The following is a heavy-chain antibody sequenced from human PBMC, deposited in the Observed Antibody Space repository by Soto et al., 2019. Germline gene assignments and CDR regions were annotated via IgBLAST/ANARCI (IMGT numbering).Heavy chain of an antibody. CDR1: GNTVPNYA. Sequence: GASVKVSCKASGNTVPNYAIHWVRQAPGQRLEWMGWINGGNGNTYYSEHFQGRVTFTRDTSAGTAYMQLSSLTSDDTAVYYCARVIPSAGPDSYYFDYWGQGTLVTVSS. V-gene: IGHV1-3*01. D-gene: IGHD3-16*02. CDR2: INGGNGNT. J-gene: IGHJ4*02. CDR3: ARVIPSAGPDSYYFDY.